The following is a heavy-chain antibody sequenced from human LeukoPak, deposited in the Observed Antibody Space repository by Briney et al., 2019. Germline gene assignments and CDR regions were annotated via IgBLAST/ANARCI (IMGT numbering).Heavy chain of an antibody. D-gene: IGHD3-22*01. CDR3: ARGSGYYDSSGYPFDY. V-gene: IGHV3-48*04. J-gene: IGHJ4*02. CDR1: GFSFNTYS. Sequence: GGSLRLSCAASGFSFNTYSMNWVRQAPGKGLEWVSHISSSSSTIYYADSVKGRFTISRDNAKNSLYLQMNSLRAEDTAVYYCARGSGYYDSSGYPFDYWGQGTLVTVSS. CDR2: ISSSSSTI.